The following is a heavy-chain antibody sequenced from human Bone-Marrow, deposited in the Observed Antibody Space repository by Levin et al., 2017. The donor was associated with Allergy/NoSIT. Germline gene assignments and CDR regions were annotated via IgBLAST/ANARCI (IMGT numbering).Heavy chain of an antibody. CDR2: MSGSGVST. V-gene: IGHV3-23*01. Sequence: GESLKISCAASGFTFSSDGMSWVRQAPGKGLEWVSGMSGSGVSTYYADSVKGRFTISRDNSKNTLYLQMNSLRAEDTAVYYCAKNFRGIAVGAPDYWGQGTLVTVSS. CDR3: AKNFRGIAVGAPDY. D-gene: IGHD6-19*01. J-gene: IGHJ4*02. CDR1: GFTFSSDG.